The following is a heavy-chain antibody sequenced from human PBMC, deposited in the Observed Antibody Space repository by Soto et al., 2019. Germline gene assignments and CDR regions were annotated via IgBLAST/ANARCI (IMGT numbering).Heavy chain of an antibody. J-gene: IGHJ1*01. V-gene: IGHV3-30-3*01. Sequence: QVHLVESGGGVVQPGKSLRLSCAASGFPFTTYTMHWVRQAPGKGLQWVAVISHDEASRNYSDSVKGRFTISRDNSKNTLFLQMTSLRVDDTAVYYCAGVIKGASGYWGRGTLVTVSS. CDR1: GFPFTTYT. CDR3: AGVIKGASGY. D-gene: IGHD2-21*01. CDR2: ISHDEASR.